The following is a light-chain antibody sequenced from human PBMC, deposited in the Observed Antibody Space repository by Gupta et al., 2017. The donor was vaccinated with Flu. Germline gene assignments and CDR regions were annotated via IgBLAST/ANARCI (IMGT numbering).Light chain of an antibody. CDR3: CSVVISGTYV. V-gene: IGLV2-23*02. CDR1: SSDVGGHNR. J-gene: IGLJ1*01. CDR2: DVN. Sequence: QSALTQPASASGSPGQSITISCTGTSSDVGGHNRVSWYQQHPGKAPKLMIYDVNKRPSGASNRFSASKSGNTASLTISGLRGEDEADYYCCSVVISGTYVFGSGTKVTVL.